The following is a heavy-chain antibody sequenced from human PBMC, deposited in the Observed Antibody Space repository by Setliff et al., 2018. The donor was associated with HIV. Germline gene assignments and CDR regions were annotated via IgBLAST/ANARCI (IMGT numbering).Heavy chain of an antibody. CDR1: GFTLSTYA. CDR2: IKSITDGGAT. J-gene: IGHJ4*01. D-gene: IGHD3-22*01. V-gene: IGHV3-15*01. Sequence: PGGSLRLSCAASGFTLSTYAMSWVRQAPGKGLEWVGRIKSITDGGATDYAAPVKGRFTITRADSKNTVYLQMNSLKTEDTAVYYCTTDIGYESSGYRIGYWGHGTLVTVSS. CDR3: TTDIGYESSGYRIGY.